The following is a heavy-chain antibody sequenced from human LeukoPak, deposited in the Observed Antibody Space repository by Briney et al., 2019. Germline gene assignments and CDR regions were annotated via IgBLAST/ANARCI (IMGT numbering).Heavy chain of an antibody. V-gene: IGHV3-23*01. D-gene: IGHD3-3*01. J-gene: IGHJ4*02. CDR1: GFTFSSYA. Sequence: PGGSLRLSCAASGFTFSSYAVSWVRQAPGKGLEWVSGISGGGGTTYYADSVKGRFTISRDNSKNTLYLQMNSLRAEDTAVYYCAKGVYYDFWSASYYFDYWGQGTLVTVSS. CDR3: AKGVYYDFWSASYYFDY. CDR2: ISGGGGTT.